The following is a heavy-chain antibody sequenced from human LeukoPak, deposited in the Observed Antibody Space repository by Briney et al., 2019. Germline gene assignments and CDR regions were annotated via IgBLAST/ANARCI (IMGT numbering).Heavy chain of an antibody. CDR1: GLTFKSYG. CDR2: ISGSGGST. CDR3: AKVHMETTGHFDY. J-gene: IGHJ4*02. Sequence: PGGSLRLSCAVSGLTFKSYGMNWVRQAPGKGLEWVSLISGSGGSTYYADSVKGRFTISRDNSKNTLYLQMNSLRAGDTAVYYCAKVHMETTGHFDYWGQGILVTVSS. V-gene: IGHV3-23*01. D-gene: IGHD4-17*01.